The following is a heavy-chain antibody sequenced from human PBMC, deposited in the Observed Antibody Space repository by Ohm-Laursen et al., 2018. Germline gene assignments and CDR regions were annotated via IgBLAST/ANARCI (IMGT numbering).Heavy chain of an antibody. CDR3: ARRTYFDQ. Sequence: TLSLTCTVSGGSISTYYWSWIRQPPGKGLEWIGYISNTGSTNYSPSLKSRVTISVDTSKSQFSLKLSSVTAADTAVYYCARRTYFDQWSQGTPVTVSS. D-gene: IGHD1/OR15-1a*01. CDR1: GGSISTYY. J-gene: IGHJ4*02. V-gene: IGHV4-59*08. CDR2: ISNTGST.